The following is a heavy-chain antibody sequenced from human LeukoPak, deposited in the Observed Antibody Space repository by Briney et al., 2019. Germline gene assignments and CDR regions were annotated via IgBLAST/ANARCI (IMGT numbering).Heavy chain of an antibody. CDR3: ARDSPNCSGGSCYPTGDWFDP. Sequence: GRSLRVSCAASGFTFSSYAMHWVRQAPGKGLECVAVISYDGSKKYYADSVKGRFTISRDNSKNTLYLQMNSLRAEDTAVYYCARDSPNCSGGSCYPTGDWFDPWGQGTLVTVSS. CDR1: GFTFSSYA. CDR2: ISYDGSKK. J-gene: IGHJ5*02. D-gene: IGHD2-15*01. V-gene: IGHV3-30-3*01.